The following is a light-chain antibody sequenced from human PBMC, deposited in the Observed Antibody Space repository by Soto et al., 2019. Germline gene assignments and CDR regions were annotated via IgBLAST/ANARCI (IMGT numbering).Light chain of an antibody. Sequence: EIVMTPFPATLFVSPGERATLSCRASQSVSSNLAWYQQKPGQAPRLLIYGASTRATGIPARFSGSGSGTEFTLTISSLQSEDFAVYYCQQYNNWPPGWTFGQGTKV. CDR2: GAS. V-gene: IGKV3-15*01. CDR3: QQYNNWPPGWT. J-gene: IGKJ1*01. CDR1: QSVSSN.